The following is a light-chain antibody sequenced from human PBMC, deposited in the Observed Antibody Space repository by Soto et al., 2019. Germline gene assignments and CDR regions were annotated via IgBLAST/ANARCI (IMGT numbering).Light chain of an antibody. V-gene: IGKV3-20*01. Sequence: EIVLTQSPGTLSLSPGERATLSCRASHIVSSNYLAWYQQKPGQTPRLLIYGASSRATGIPARFSGSGSGTDFTLTISRLEPEDFAVYYCQQYGSPPWTFGQGNKVEL. CDR3: QQYGSPPWT. J-gene: IGKJ1*01. CDR2: GAS. CDR1: HIVSSNY.